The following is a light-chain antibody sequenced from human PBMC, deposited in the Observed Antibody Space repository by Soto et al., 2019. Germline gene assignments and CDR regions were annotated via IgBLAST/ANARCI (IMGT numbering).Light chain of an antibody. CDR1: QAMRID. Sequence: AIQMTQSPSSLSASIGHRVTITCRASQAMRIDLAWYQQKPGRAPKLLIYAASTLHSGVPSRFSGSGSGTDFTLTISNLQPEDFATYYCLQDFNYPWTFGQGTKVDIK. J-gene: IGKJ1*01. CDR2: AAS. CDR3: LQDFNYPWT. V-gene: IGKV1-6*01.